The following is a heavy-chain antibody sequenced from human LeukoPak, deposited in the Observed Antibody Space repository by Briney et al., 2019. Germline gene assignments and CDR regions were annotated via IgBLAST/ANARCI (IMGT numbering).Heavy chain of an antibody. CDR2: IYHSGST. D-gene: IGHD2-15*01. CDR1: GGSISGGGYS. Sequence: SQTLSLTCAVSGGSISGGGYSWSWIRQPPGKGLEWIGYIYHSGSTYYNPSLKSRVTISLDRSKSQCSLRLSSVTAADTAVYYCARGGWWQAYFDYWGQGTLSPSPQ. J-gene: IGHJ4*02. V-gene: IGHV4-30-2*01. CDR3: ARGGWWQAYFDY.